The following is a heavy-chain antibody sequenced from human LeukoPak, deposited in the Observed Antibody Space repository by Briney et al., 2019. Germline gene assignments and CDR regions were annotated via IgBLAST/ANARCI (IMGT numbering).Heavy chain of an antibody. CDR3: ARARLDYDFWSGYYFNWFDP. CDR1: GGSISSYY. V-gene: IGHV4-59*01. J-gene: IGHJ5*02. CDR2: IYESGST. D-gene: IGHD3-3*01. Sequence: PSETLSLTCTVSGGSISSYYWSWIRQPPGKALEWIGYIYESGSTDYNPSLKSRVTISRDTSKNQFSLKLSSVTAADTAVYYCARARLDYDFWSGYYFNWFDPWGQGTLVTVSS.